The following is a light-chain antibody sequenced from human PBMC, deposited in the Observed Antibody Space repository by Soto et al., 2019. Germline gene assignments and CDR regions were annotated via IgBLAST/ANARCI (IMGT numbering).Light chain of an antibody. CDR2: KVS. V-gene: IGKV2-30*02. Sequence: DVVMTQSPLSLPVTLGQPASISCRSTQSLVHSDGNTHLNWFQQRPGQSPRRLIYKVSNRDSGVPDRFSGSGSGTDFTLKISRVEAEDVGVYYCMQFTHWPWTFGQGTKVDIK. CDR1: QSLVHSDGNTH. CDR3: MQFTHWPWT. J-gene: IGKJ1*01.